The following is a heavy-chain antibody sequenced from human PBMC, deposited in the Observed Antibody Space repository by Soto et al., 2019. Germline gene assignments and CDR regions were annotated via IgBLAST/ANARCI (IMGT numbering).Heavy chain of an antibody. CDR1: GGSISSYY. Sequence: SETLSLTCTVSGGSISSYYWSWIRQPPGKGLEWIGYIYYSGSTNYNPSLKSRVTISVDTSKNQFSLKLSSVTAADTAVYYCARGGYVPIAQVAAKNRYYYMDVWGKGTTVTVSS. CDR2: IYYSGST. D-gene: IGHD2-15*01. CDR3: ARGGYVPIAQVAAKNRYYYMDV. J-gene: IGHJ6*03. V-gene: IGHV4-59*01.